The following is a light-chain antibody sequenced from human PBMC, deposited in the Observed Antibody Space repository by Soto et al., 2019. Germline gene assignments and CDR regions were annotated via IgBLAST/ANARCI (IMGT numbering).Light chain of an antibody. CDR3: QQYNNWPPWT. Sequence: EIVMTQSPATLSLSPGERATLSCRASQSVSSNLAWYQQKPGQAPRLLIYGASTRATGIPARFSVSGSATEFTLTISSLQSEDFEVYYCQQYNNWPPWTFGQGTKVEIK. CDR2: GAS. CDR1: QSVSSN. J-gene: IGKJ1*01. V-gene: IGKV3-15*01.